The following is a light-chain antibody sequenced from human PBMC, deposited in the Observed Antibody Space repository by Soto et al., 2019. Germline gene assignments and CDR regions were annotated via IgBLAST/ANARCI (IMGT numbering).Light chain of an antibody. J-gene: IGLJ3*02. V-gene: IGLV1-40*01. CDR3: QSYDSSLSGWG. CDR1: SSNIGAGYD. CDR2: GNS. Sequence: QSVLTQPPSVSGAPGQRVTISCTGSSSNIGAGYDVHWYQQLPGTAPKLLIYGNSNRPSGVPDRFSGSKSGTSASLAITGRQAEDVADYYCQSYDSSLSGWGFGGGTKLTVL.